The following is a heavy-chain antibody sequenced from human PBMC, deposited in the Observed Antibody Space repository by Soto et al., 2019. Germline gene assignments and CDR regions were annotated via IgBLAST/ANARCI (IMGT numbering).Heavy chain of an antibody. V-gene: IGHV4-59*08. D-gene: IGHD3-10*01. CDR1: GGSISSYY. CDR2: IYYSGST. J-gene: IGHJ5*02. Sequence: QVQLQESGPGLVKPSETLSLTCTVSGGSISSYYWSWIRQPPGKGLEWIGYIYYSGSTNYNPSLKSRVTISVDTSKNQFSLKLSSVTAADTAVYYCARRVGGFGGKEIWFDPWGQGTLVTVSS. CDR3: ARRVGGFGGKEIWFDP.